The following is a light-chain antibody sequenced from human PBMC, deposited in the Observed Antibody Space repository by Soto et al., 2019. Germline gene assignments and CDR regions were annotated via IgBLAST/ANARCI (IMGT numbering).Light chain of an antibody. CDR2: GAS. Sequence: EIVLTQSPGTLSLSPGDRATLSCRASQSVRSSSLAWYQQKPGQAPRLLIYGASSRATGIPDRFSGSGSGTDFTLTISRLEPEDFAVYYCQQYGSSRRTFGQGTKVDIK. V-gene: IGKV3-20*01. CDR1: QSVRSSS. J-gene: IGKJ1*01. CDR3: QQYGSSRRT.